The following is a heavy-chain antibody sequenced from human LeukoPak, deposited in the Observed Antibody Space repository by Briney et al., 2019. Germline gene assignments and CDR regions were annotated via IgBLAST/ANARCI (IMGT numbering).Heavy chain of an antibody. CDR2: ISWNSGSI. CDR3: AREKGDYDFWSASNDALDI. J-gene: IGHJ3*02. D-gene: IGHD3-3*01. CDR1: GFTFDDYA. Sequence: SGGSLRLSCAASGFTFDDYAMHWVRQAPGKGLEWVSGISWNSGSIGYADSVKGRFTISRDNAKNSLYLQMNSLRAEDTAVYYCAREKGDYDFWSASNDALDIWGQGTMVTVSS. V-gene: IGHV3-9*01.